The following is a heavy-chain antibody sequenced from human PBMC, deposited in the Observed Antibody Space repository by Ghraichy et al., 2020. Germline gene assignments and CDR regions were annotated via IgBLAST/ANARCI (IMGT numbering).Heavy chain of an antibody. V-gene: IGHV4-34*01. CDR3: ARGGVVMPAATD. J-gene: IGHJ4*02. D-gene: IGHD2-2*01. Sequence: TLSLTCAVYGGSFSGYYWSWIRQPPGKGLEWIGEINHSGSTNYNPSLKSRVIITTDTSKNQFSLKLSSVTAADTAVYYCARGGVVMPAATDWSQGTLVTVSP. CDR1: GGSFSGYY. CDR2: INHSGST.